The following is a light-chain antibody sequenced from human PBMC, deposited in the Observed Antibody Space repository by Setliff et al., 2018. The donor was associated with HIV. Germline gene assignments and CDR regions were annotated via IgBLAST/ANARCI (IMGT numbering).Light chain of an antibody. V-gene: IGLV2-14*01. Sequence: QSALTQPASASGSPGQSITISCTGTRNDVGAYNYVSWYQQHPGKAPKLMIYEVSNRPSGVSNRFSGSKSGNTASLTISGLQAEDEADYFCSSYRGGSTLFVLGPGTKVTVL. J-gene: IGLJ1*01. CDR3: SSYRGGSTLFV. CDR1: RNDVGAYNY. CDR2: EVS.